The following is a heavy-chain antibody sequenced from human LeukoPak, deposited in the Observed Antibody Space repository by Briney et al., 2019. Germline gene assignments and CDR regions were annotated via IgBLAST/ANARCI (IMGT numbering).Heavy chain of an antibody. CDR3: TRGITYYYGMDV. V-gene: IGHV4-61*01. D-gene: IGHD1-14*01. CDR2: IFYTGST. J-gene: IGHJ6*02. CDR1: GGSVSSGNYY. Sequence: PSETLSLTCSVSGGSVSSGNYYWSWIRQPPGRGLEWIAYIFYTGSTNYNPSLKSRVTMSVDTSKNQFSLKLSSVTAADTAFYYCTRGITYYYGMDVWGQGTTVTVSS.